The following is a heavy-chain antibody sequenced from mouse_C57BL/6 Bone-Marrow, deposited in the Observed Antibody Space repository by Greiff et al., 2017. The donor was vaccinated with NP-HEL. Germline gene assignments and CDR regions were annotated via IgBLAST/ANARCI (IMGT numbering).Heavy chain of an antibody. D-gene: IGHD1-1*01. CDR2: IYPRSGNT. CDR1: GYTFTSYG. Sequence: VKLQESGAELARPGASVKLSCKASGYTFTSYGISWVKQRTGQGLEWIGEIYPRSGNTYYNEKFKGKATLTADKSSSTAYMELRSLTSEDSAVYFCARLLRYLWFAYWGQGTLVTVSA. V-gene: IGHV1-81*01. J-gene: IGHJ3*01. CDR3: ARLLRYLWFAY.